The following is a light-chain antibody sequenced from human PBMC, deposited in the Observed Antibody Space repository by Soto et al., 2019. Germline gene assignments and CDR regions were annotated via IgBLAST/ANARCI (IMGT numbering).Light chain of an antibody. Sequence: DIQMTQSPSTLSASVGDRVTITCRASQSISNWLAWYQQRPGQAPKLLIYDASTLERGVPSRFSGSGSGTEFTLTISSLQPDDFATYYRQQYNSYSWTFGQGTKVDIK. CDR3: QQYNSYSWT. V-gene: IGKV1-5*01. CDR1: QSISNW. J-gene: IGKJ1*01. CDR2: DAS.